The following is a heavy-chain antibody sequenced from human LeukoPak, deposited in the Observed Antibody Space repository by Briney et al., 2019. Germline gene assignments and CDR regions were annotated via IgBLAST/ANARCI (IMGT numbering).Heavy chain of an antibody. CDR1: GYTFTSYG. CDR3: ARWKQYCSSTSCYTPFDY. Sequence: GASVKVSCKASGYTFTSYGISWVRQAPGQGLEWMGWISAYNGNTNYAQKLQGRVTMTTDTSTSTAYMELRSLRSDDTAVYYCARWKQYCSSTSCYTPFDYWGQGTLVTVSS. V-gene: IGHV1-18*01. J-gene: IGHJ4*02. CDR2: ISAYNGNT. D-gene: IGHD2-2*02.